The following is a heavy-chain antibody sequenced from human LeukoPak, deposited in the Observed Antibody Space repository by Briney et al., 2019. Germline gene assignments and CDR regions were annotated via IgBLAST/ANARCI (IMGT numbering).Heavy chain of an antibody. J-gene: IGHJ6*03. D-gene: IGHD3-22*01. Sequence: GGSLRLSCAASGFTFSSYGMHWVRQAPGKGLEWVAFIRYDGSNKYYADSVKGRFTISRDNSKNTLYLQMNSLRAEDTAVYYCAKDRGYYDSSGLYYMDVWGKGTTVTVSS. V-gene: IGHV3-30*02. CDR3: AKDRGYYDSSGLYYMDV. CDR1: GFTFSSYG. CDR2: IRYDGSNK.